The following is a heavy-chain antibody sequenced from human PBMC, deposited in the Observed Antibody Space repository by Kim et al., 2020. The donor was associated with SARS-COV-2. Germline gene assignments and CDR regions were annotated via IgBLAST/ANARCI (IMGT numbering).Heavy chain of an antibody. CDR2: INPNSGAV. V-gene: IGHV1-2*02. CDR1: GYGFTGYY. J-gene: IGHJ5*01. CDR3: ARGGYFGSGSYLYFDF. Sequence: ASVKVSCKTSGYGFTGYYMHWVRQAPGQGLEWMGWINPNSGAVKYGQKFQGRVTVTRDTSISTAYMELNSLRSDDTAVYYCARGGYFGSGSYLYFDFWG. D-gene: IGHD3-10*01.